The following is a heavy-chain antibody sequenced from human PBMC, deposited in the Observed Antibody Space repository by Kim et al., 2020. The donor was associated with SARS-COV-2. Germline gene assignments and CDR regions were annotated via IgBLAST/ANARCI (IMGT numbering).Heavy chain of an antibody. Sequence: GGSLRLSCTASGFTFGDCSMSWVRQAPGKGLEWVGFIRSKAYGGTTDYAASVKGRFTISRDDSKSIAYLQMNSLKTEDTAVYYCCTSPPYYYGSGSYYYFDYWGQGTLVTVSS. CDR1: GFTFGDCS. CDR3: CTSPPYYYGSGSYYYFDY. J-gene: IGHJ4*02. D-gene: IGHD3-10*01. CDR2: IRSKAYGGTT. V-gene: IGHV3-49*04.